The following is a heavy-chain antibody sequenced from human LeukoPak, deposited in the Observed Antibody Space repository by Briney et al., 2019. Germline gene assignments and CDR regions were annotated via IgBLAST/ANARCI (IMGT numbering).Heavy chain of an antibody. D-gene: IGHD1-26*01. V-gene: IGHV1-18*01. CDR1: GYTFTSYG. J-gene: IGHJ4*02. Sequence: ASVKVSCKASGYTFTSYGITWVRQAPGQGLEWMGWISAYNGNTNYAQKLQGRVTMTTDTSTSTAYMELRSLRSDDTAVYYCARDPWELLRAPFDYWGQGTLVTVSS. CDR2: ISAYNGNT. CDR3: ARDPWELLRAPFDY.